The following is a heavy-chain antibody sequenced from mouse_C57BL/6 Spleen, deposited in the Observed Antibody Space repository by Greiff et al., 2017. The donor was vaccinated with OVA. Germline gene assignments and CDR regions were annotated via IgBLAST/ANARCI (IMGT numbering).Heavy chain of an antibody. J-gene: IGHJ2*01. Sequence: VQLKESGPELVKPGASVKMSCKASGYTFTDYNMHWVKQSHGKSLEWIGYINPNNGGTSYNQKFKGKATLTVNKSSSTAYMELRSLTSEDSAVYYCARSGDYGSSLDYWGQGTTLTVSS. V-gene: IGHV1-22*01. CDR1: GYTFTDYN. CDR3: ARSGDYGSSLDY. D-gene: IGHD1-1*01. CDR2: INPNNGGT.